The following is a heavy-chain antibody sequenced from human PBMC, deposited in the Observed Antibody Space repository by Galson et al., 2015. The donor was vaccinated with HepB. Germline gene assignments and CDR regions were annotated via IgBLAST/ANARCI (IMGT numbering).Heavy chain of an antibody. V-gene: IGHV3-21*01. CDR2: ISSSSSYI. CDR3: ATVEILVVRGGLRTRSYFDY. Sequence: SCAASGITFNTYSMNWVRQAPGKGLEWVASISSSSSYIYYADSVKGRLTISRDNARNSLYLQMNSLRAEDTAVYHCATVEILVVRGGLRTRSYFDYWGRGTLVTVSS. J-gene: IGHJ4*02. D-gene: IGHD3-10*01. CDR1: GITFNTYS.